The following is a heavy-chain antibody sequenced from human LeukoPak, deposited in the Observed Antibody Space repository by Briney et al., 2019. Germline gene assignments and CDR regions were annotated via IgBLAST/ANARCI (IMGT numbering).Heavy chain of an antibody. Sequence: PGGSLRLSCAASGFTFSSYAMSWVRQAPGKGLEWVSAISGSGGSTYYADSVKGRFTISRDNSKNTLYLQMNSLRAEDTAVYYCAKDSVFSSGYSGYFDYWGQGTQVTVSS. CDR2: ISGSGGST. CDR3: AKDSVFSSGYSGYFDY. D-gene: IGHD3-22*01. J-gene: IGHJ4*02. CDR1: GFTFSSYA. V-gene: IGHV3-23*01.